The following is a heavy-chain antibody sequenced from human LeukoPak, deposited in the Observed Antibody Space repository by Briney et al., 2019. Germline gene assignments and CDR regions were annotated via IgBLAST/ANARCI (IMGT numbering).Heavy chain of an antibody. CDR3: ARGRYSSSINSMDV. CDR2: IIPIFGTA. Sequence: ASVKVSCKASGGTFSSYTISWVRQAPGQGLEWMGGIIPIFGTANYAQKFQGRVTITADESTSTAYMELSSLRSEDTAVYYCARGRYSSSINSMDVWGQGTRSPSP. D-gene: IGHD6-6*01. J-gene: IGHJ6*02. CDR1: GGTFSSYT. V-gene: IGHV1-69*13.